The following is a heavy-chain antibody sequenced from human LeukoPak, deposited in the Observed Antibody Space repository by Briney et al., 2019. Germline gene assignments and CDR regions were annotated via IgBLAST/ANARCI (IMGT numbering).Heavy chain of an antibody. Sequence: ASVKVSCKASGFTFTTYYMHWVRQAPGQGLEWMGIINPSGGITSYAQKFQGRVTMTRDTSTSTVYMVLSSLRSEDTAVYYCARVSPSAMGSDYWGQGTLVTVSS. V-gene: IGHV1-46*01. CDR3: ARVSPSAMGSDY. CDR1: GFTFTTYY. CDR2: INPSGGIT. D-gene: IGHD2-2*01. J-gene: IGHJ4*02.